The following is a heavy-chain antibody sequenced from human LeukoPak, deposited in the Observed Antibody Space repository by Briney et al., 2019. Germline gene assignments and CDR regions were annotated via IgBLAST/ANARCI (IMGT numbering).Heavy chain of an antibody. J-gene: IGHJ4*02. V-gene: IGHV3-7*01. CDR1: GFSFSDHW. Sequence: GGSLRLSCVASGFSFSDHWMNWFRQAPGKGLEGVATIKKDGSEQYYVDSMKGRLTISRDNAKNSVYLQIHNLRAEDTAVYYCARDLGWLQSDYWGQGTLVTVSS. D-gene: IGHD5-24*01. CDR2: IKKDGSEQ. CDR3: ARDLGWLQSDY.